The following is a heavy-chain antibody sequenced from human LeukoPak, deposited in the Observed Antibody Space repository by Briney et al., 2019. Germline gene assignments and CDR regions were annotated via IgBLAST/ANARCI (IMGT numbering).Heavy chain of an antibody. J-gene: IGHJ4*02. CDR2: ISGSGGST. D-gene: IGHD3-3*01. V-gene: IGHV3-23*01. CDR1: GFTFSSYA. CDR3: AKLGWSGYYGFDY. Sequence: PGGSLRLSCAASGFTFSSYAMSWVRQAPGKGLEWVSAISGSGGSTYYADSVKGRFTISRDNSKNTLCLQMNSLRAEDTAVYYCAKLGWSGYYGFDYWGQGTLVTVSS.